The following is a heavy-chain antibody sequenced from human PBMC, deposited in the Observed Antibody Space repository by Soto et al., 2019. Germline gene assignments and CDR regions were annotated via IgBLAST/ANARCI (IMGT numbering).Heavy chain of an antibody. CDR2: IIPILGIA. V-gene: IGHV1-69*02. CDR1: GGTFSSYT. J-gene: IGHJ6*02. Sequence: QVQLVQSGAEVKKPGSSVKVSCKASGGTFSSYTISWVRQAPGQGLEWMGRIIPILGIANYAQKFQGRVTITADKATSTAYRELSSLRSEDTAVYYCARSPCSGGSCYSGYYYGMDVWGQGTTVTVSS. D-gene: IGHD2-15*01. CDR3: ARSPCSGGSCYSGYYYGMDV.